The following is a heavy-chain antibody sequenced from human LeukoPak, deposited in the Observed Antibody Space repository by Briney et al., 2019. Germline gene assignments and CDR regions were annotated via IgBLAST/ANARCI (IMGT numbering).Heavy chain of an antibody. J-gene: IGHJ4*02. V-gene: IGHV3-21*01. CDR2: ISSSSSYI. CDR1: GFTFSSYS. Sequence: GGSLGLSCAASGFTFSSYSMNWVRQAPGKGLEWVSSISSSSSYIYYADSVKGRFTISRDNAKNSLYLQMNSLRAEDTAVYYCARPIRSKGYYFDYWGQGTLVTVSS. CDR3: ARPIRSKGYYFDY.